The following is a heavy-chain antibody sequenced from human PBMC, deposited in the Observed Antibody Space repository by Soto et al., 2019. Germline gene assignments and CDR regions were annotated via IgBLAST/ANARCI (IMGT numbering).Heavy chain of an antibody. CDR2: IDPSDSYT. V-gene: IGHV5-10-1*01. CDR3: ARHKQPAAADAFDI. CDR1: GYSFTSYW. J-gene: IGHJ3*02. Sequence: SGESLKISCKGSGYSFTSYWISWVRQMPGKGLEWMGRIDPSDSYTNYSPSFQGHVTISADKSISTAYLQWSSLKASDTAMYYCARHKQPAAADAFDIWGQGTMVTVSS. D-gene: IGHD2-2*01.